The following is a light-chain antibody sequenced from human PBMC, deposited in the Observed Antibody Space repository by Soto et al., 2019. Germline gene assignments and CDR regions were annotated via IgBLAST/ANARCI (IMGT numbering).Light chain of an antibody. CDR3: QQYGSSPIT. Sequence: VLSQCHGTLSLPPAERTALSCMASQSVSSSYLAWYQQKPGQAPRLLIYGASSRATGIPDRFSGSGSGTDFTLTISRLEPEDFAVYYCQQYGSSPITCG. V-gene: IGKV3-20*01. J-gene: IGKJ5*01. CDR1: QSVSSSY. CDR2: GAS.